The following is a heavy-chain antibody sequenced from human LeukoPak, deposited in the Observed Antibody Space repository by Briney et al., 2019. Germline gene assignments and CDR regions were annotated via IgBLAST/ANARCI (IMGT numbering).Heavy chain of an antibody. Sequence: GESLNISCKGSGYSFTTYWIGWVRQMPGKGLEWMGIIYPADSKIIYSPSFQGQVTMSADKSTSTAYLQWSSLKASDTAMYYCARYLYYGSGSYLDYWGQGTLVTVST. D-gene: IGHD3-10*01. J-gene: IGHJ4*02. CDR1: GYSFTTYW. CDR2: IYPADSKI. V-gene: IGHV5-51*01. CDR3: ARYLYYGSGSYLDY.